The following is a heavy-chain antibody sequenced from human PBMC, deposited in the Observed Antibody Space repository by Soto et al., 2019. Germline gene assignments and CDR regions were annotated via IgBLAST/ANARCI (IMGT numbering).Heavy chain of an antibody. D-gene: IGHD1-7*01. V-gene: IGHV3-21*01. J-gene: IGHJ4*02. CDR1: GFTFSSYS. Sequence: EVQLVESGGGLVKPGGSLRLSCAASGFTFSSYSMNWVRQAPGKGLEWVSSISSSSSYIYYADSVKGRFTISRDNAKNSLYMQMNSLRAEDTAVYYCAREGPNGNYGYDLDYCGQGTLVTVSS. CDR3: AREGPNGNYGYDLDY. CDR2: ISSSSSYI.